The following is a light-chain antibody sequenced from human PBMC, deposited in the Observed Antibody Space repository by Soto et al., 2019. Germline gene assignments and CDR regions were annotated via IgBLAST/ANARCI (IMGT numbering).Light chain of an antibody. J-gene: IGLJ2*01. CDR3: QSYDSSLSGVV. Sequence: QSVLTQPPSVSGAPGQRVTISCTGSSCNIGAGYDVHWYQQLPGTAPKLLIYGNSNRPSGVPDRFSGSKSGTSASLAITGLQAEDEADYYCQSYDSSLSGVVFGEGTKLTVL. CDR2: GNS. CDR1: SCNIGAGYD. V-gene: IGLV1-40*01.